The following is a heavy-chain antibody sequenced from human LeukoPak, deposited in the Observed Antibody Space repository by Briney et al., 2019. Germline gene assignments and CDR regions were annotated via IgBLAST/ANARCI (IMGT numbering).Heavy chain of an antibody. CDR1: GFTFSSYA. J-gene: IGHJ5*02. D-gene: IGHD1-7*01. Sequence: GGSLRLSCAASGFTFSSYAMSWVRQAPGKGQEWVSAISGSGGSTYYADSVKGRFTISRDNSKNTLYLQMNSLRAEDTAVYYCAKAQGWNYENWFDPWGQGTLVTVSS. V-gene: IGHV3-23*01. CDR3: AKAQGWNYENWFDP. CDR2: ISGSGGST.